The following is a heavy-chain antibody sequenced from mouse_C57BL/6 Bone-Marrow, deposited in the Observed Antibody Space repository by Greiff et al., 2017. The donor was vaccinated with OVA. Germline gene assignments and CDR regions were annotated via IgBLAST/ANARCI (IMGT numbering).Heavy chain of an antibody. J-gene: IGHJ3*01. D-gene: IGHD1-1*01. Sequence: EVKLVESGGALVKPGGSLKLSCAASGFTFSSSGMSWVRQTPDKRLELVATISSGGSYTYYPDSVKGRFTISRDNAKNTLYLQMSSLKSEDTAMYYCARPDYSSWFAYWGQGTLVTVSA. CDR3: ARPDYSSWFAY. CDR1: GFTFSSSG. V-gene: IGHV5-6*01. CDR2: ISSGGSYT.